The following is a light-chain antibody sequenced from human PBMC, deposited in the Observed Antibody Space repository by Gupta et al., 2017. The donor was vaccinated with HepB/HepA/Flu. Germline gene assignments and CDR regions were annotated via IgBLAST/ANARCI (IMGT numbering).Light chain of an antibody. J-gene: IGKJ1*01. CDR3: RQDDSYPWT. CDR2: AAT. V-gene: IGKV1-6*01. CDR1: QGIRDD. Sequence: AIQMTQSQSSPSASIGDRVTITCRASQGIRDDLGWFQQKPGKAPKLLIYAATGLESGVPSRFSGSGSGTDFTLTISSLQPEDFATYYCRQDDSYPWTFGQGTKVDIK.